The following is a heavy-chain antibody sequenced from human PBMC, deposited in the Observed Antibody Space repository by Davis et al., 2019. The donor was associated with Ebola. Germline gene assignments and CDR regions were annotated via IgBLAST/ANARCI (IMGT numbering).Heavy chain of an antibody. CDR3: ARDPYYYDSSGYYP. CDR2: ISWNSGNI. CDR1: GFTFDDYA. D-gene: IGHD3-22*01. V-gene: IGHV3-9*01. Sequence: GGSLRLSCAASGFTFDDYAMHWVRQAPGKGLECVSGISWNSGNIGYADSVKGRFTISRDNSKNTLYLQMNSLRAEDTAVYYCARDPYYYDSSGYYPWGQGTLVTVSS. J-gene: IGHJ5*02.